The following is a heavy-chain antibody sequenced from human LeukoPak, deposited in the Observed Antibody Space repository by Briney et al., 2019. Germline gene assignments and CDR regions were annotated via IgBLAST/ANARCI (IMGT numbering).Heavy chain of an antibody. J-gene: IGHJ4*02. Sequence: SETLSLTCTVSGGSIRSSSHYYSWLRQPPGKGLEWVASISYAGRTYYNPSLKSRVIISEDTSKKQFSLRLSSVTAADTAVYYCARGYYDVLTGHPKNFDYWGQGTLVTVSS. CDR1: GGSIRSSSHY. CDR3: ARGYYDVLTGHPKNFDY. D-gene: IGHD3-9*01. CDR2: ISYAGRT. V-gene: IGHV4-39*01.